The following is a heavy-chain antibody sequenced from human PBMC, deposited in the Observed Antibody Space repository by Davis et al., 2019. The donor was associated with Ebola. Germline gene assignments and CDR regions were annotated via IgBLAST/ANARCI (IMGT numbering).Heavy chain of an antibody. CDR3: AKSLFSVGSGWSTSPYYFDY. CDR1: GFTFSSYG. V-gene: IGHV3-30*18. CDR2: ISYDGSNK. D-gene: IGHD6-19*01. J-gene: IGHJ4*02. Sequence: GESLKISCAASGFTFSSYGMHWVRQAPGKGLEWVAVISYDGSNKYYADSVKGRFTISRDNSKNTLYLQMNSLRAEDTAVYYCAKSLFSVGSGWSTSPYYFDYWGQGTLVTVSS.